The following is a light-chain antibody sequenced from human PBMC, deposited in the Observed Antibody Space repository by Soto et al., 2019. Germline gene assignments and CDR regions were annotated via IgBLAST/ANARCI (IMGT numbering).Light chain of an antibody. J-gene: IGKJ3*01. CDR3: QQCGSSPLT. CDR2: DTS. V-gene: IGKV3-20*01. CDR1: QSVGSNH. Sequence: EIVLTQSPGTLSLSPGERATLSCRASQSVGSNHLAWYQHRSGQAPRLLIYDTSRRATGIPDRFSGSGSGTDFTLTISRLEPEDFAVYFCQQCGSSPLTFGPGTKVDIK.